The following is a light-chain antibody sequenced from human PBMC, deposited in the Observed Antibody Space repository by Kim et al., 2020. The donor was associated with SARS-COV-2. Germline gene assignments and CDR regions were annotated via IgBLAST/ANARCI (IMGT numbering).Light chain of an antibody. V-gene: IGLV1-40*01. CDR2: GDN. CDR1: SPNIGTGFH. CDR3: QSYDRGLSGYV. Sequence: RATTPVPGSSPNIGTGFHVHGYHQRPGRAPKLLIHGDNDRPSGVPHRFSGSKSGTSASLAISGLQAEDEGDYYCQSYDRGLSGYVFGTGTKVTVL. J-gene: IGLJ1*01.